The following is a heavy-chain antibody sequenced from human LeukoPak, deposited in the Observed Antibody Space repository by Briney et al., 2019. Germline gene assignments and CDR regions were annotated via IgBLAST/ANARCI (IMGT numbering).Heavy chain of an antibody. CDR1: GGTFSSYA. CDR2: IIPVFGTA. J-gene: IGHJ4*02. CDR3: EGGGNFDF. D-gene: IGHD3-16*01. Sequence: SVKVSCKASGGTFSSYAISWVRQAPGQGLEWMGGIIPVFGTANYAQNFQGRVTITADESTSTVYMELTSLKSEDTAVYYCEGGGNFDFWGQGTLVTVSS. V-gene: IGHV1-69*13.